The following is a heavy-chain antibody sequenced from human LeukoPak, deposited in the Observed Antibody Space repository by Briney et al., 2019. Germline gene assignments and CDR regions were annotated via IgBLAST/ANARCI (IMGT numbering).Heavy chain of an antibody. D-gene: IGHD1-26*01. CDR3: ARDDGRYRRYFDY. CDR1: GFTFTSYG. CDR2: ITSSSSSI. J-gene: IGHJ4*02. V-gene: IGHV3-48*02. Sequence: PGGSLRLSCAASGFTFTSYGIHWVRQAPGKGLEWVSCITSSSSSIYYADSVKGRFTISRDNAKNSLYLQMNSLRDEDTAVYYCARDDGRYRRYFDYWGQGTLVTVSS.